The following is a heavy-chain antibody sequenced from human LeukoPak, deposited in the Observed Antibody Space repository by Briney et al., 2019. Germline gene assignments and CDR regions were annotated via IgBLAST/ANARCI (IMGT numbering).Heavy chain of an antibody. V-gene: IGHV3-23*01. CDR1: GFTFSNYA. J-gene: IGHJ4*02. CDR3: AKDRSYSSGWYDY. D-gene: IGHD6-19*01. CDR2: ISGSGGST. Sequence: AGGSLRLSCAASGFTFSNYAMSWVRQAPGKGLEWVSAISGSGGSTYYADSVKGRFTISRDNSKNTLYLQMNSLRAEDTAVYYCAKDRSYSSGWYDYWGQGTLVTVSS.